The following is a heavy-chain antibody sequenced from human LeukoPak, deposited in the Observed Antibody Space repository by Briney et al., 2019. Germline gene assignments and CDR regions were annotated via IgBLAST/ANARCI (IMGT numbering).Heavy chain of an antibody. CDR3: ARGHNFGRLHPFDY. Sequence: PGGSLRLSCAASGFTFSSYDFHWVRQPIGKGLEWVSAIGTAGDTYYPGSVKGRFTMSRENAKNSLYLQMNSLRAGDTAVYYCARGHNFGRLHPFDYWGQGTLVTVSS. CDR1: GFTFSSYD. D-gene: IGHD3-9*01. V-gene: IGHV3-13*04. J-gene: IGHJ4*02. CDR2: IGTAGDT.